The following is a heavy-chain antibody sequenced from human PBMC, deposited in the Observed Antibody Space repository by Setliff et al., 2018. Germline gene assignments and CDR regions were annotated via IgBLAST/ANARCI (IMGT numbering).Heavy chain of an antibody. CDR2: FRPSGKT. CDR3: VRDAGDGYGVDAYAGGGFDF. CDR1: GSAISSGHY. J-gene: IGHJ3*01. D-gene: IGHD4-17*01. Sequence: SETLSLTCAVSGSAISSGHYWGWIRQPPGKGLEWIGSFRPSGKTYYNPSLNSRVTISVDTSKKQFSLKVTSVTAADTAMYYCVRDAGDGYGVDAYAGGGFDFWGQGTMVTVSS. V-gene: IGHV4-38-2*02.